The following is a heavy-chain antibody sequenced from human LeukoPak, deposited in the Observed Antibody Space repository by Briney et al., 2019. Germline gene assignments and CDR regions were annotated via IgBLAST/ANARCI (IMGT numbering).Heavy chain of an antibody. Sequence: PGGSLRLSCAAPGVTFSSYMSWVRPAPGKGREWVWVIYRGGRIDYANSVKGRVTISRDKYKNTLYLQMNSLRAEATAVYYCASPPSGGVDYWGQGTLVTVSS. V-gene: IGHV3-66*01. CDR1: GVTFSSY. CDR3: ASPPSGGVDY. D-gene: IGHD4-23*01. CDR2: IYRGGRI. J-gene: IGHJ4*02.